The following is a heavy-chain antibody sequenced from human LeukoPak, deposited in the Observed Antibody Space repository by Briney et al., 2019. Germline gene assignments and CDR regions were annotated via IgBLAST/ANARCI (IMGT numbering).Heavy chain of an antibody. Sequence: NPGGSLRLSCTASGFNFGDYVMTWVRQAPGKGLEWVASIDTTSYTYYADSVKGRFTISRDNAKISLYLQMNSLRAEDTAVYYCATEGRGVHFDYWGQGTLVTVSS. CDR2: IDTTSYT. D-gene: IGHD3-10*01. CDR3: ATEGRGVHFDY. V-gene: IGHV3-69-1*01. CDR1: GFNFGDYV. J-gene: IGHJ4*02.